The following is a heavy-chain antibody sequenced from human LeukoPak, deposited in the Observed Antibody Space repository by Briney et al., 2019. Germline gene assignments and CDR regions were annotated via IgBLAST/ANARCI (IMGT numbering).Heavy chain of an antibody. D-gene: IGHD4-17*01. CDR1: GFTFDDYA. Sequence: QPGGSLRLSCAASGFTFDDYAMHWVRQAPGKGLEWVSGISWNSGSIGYADSVKGRFTISRDNAKNSLYLQMNSLRAEDMALYYCAKALDGLVTTAPYFDYWGQGTLVTVSS. J-gene: IGHJ4*02. CDR3: AKALDGLVTTAPYFDY. CDR2: ISWNSGSI. V-gene: IGHV3-9*03.